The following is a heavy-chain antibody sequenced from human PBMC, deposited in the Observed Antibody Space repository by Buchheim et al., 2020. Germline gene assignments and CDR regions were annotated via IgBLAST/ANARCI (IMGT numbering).Heavy chain of an antibody. J-gene: IGHJ6*02. CDR3: AKDWANSGMDV. Sequence: QVQLVESGGGVVQPGRSLRLSCVVSGFTFRTYGMYWVRQAPGKGLEWLAVISYDGNNKYYADSVKGRFTISREHSKNKLYLQIHSLRADDTAVYYCAKDWANSGMDVWGQGTT. CDR2: ISYDGNNK. V-gene: IGHV3-30*18. D-gene: IGHD3-16*01. CDR1: GFTFRTYG.